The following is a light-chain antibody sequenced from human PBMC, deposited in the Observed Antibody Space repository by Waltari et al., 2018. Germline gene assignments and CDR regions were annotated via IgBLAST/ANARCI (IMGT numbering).Light chain of an antibody. V-gene: IGLV2-11*01. Sequence: QSALTQPRSVSGSPGQSVTIPCTGTTSAVGGYNFVSWYQQDPDKAPKLIICDVNKLPSGVPYRFSGSKSGNTASLTISGLQAEDEADYYCCSYAGSYTLVFGGGTKLTVL. CDR2: DVN. CDR1: TSAVGGYNF. CDR3: CSYAGSYTLV. J-gene: IGLJ2*01.